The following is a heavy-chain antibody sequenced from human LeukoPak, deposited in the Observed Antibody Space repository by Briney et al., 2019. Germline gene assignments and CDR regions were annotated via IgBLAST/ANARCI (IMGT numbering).Heavy chain of an antibody. J-gene: IGHJ4*02. V-gene: IGHV3-7*01. Sequence: GGSLRLSCAASGLTFSSYWMGWVRQAPGKGLEWVASIRPGGSEKYYVDSVKGRFTISRDNAKNSLYLQMNSLRAEDTAVFYCARVPGDSGYFDFWGQGTLVTVSS. D-gene: IGHD3-22*01. CDR1: GLTFSSYW. CDR3: ARVPGDSGYFDF. CDR2: IRPGGSEK.